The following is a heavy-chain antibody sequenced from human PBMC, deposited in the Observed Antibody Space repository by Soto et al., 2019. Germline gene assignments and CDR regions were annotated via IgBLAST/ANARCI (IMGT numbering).Heavy chain of an antibody. V-gene: IGHV3-11*01. J-gene: IGHJ6*02. CDR1: GFTFSDYY. Sequence: QVQLVESGGDLVEPGGSLRLSCAASGFTFSDYYMSWIRQAPGKGLEWVSYISNSGSTKFYADSVTGRFTISRDNAKNSLHLQMNSLRVDDTAVYFCARGPGWKPGLSTFYAMGVWGQGTTVTVSS. D-gene: IGHD2-15*01. CDR3: ARGPGWKPGLSTFYAMGV. CDR2: ISNSGSTK.